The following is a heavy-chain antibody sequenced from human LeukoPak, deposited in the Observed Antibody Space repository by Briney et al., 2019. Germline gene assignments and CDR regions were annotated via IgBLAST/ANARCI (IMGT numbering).Heavy chain of an antibody. CDR3: ARDGVRWELPSSFDI. CDR2: ISAFNGNT. Sequence: ASVKVSCKASGYTFTNYGISWVRQAPGLGLEWMGWISAFNGNTNYAQKLQGRVTMTTDTSTSTAYTELRSLRSDDTAVYYCARDGVRWELPSSFDIWGQGTMVTVSS. V-gene: IGHV1-18*01. CDR1: GYTFTNYG. J-gene: IGHJ3*02. D-gene: IGHD1-26*01.